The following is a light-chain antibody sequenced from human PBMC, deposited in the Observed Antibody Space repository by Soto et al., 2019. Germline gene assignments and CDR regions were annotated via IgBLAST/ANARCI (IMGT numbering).Light chain of an antibody. J-gene: IGKJ1*01. CDR2: DGS. CDR1: QSVSSK. Sequence: EIVITQSPATLSVSPGERATLSCRASQSVSSKLVWYQRRPGQAPRLLIYDGSTRATGIPDRFSGSGSGTEFTLTISSLQSEDLAIYYCQQYNNWPWTFGQGTKVEIK. CDR3: QQYNNWPWT. V-gene: IGKV3-15*01.